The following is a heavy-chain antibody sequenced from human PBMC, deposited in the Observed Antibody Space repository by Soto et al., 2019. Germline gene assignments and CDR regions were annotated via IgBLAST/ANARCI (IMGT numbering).Heavy chain of an antibody. CDR1: GYTFTGYY. CDR2: INPNSGGT. CDR3: ARRRAGLDDS. D-gene: IGHD6-19*01. V-gene: IGHV1-2*02. J-gene: IGHJ4*02. Sequence: GASVKVSCKASGYTFTGYYMHWVRQAPGQGLEWMGWINPNSGGTNYAQKFQGRVTMTTDTSTSTAYMELRSLRSDDTAVYYCARRRAGLDDSWGQGTLVTSPQ.